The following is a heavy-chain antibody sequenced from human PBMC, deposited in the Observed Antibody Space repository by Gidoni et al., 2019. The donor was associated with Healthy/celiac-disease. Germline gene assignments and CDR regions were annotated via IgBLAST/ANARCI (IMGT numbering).Heavy chain of an antibody. J-gene: IGHJ4*02. CDR1: GGSISSSSYY. CDR2: IYYSGST. Sequence: QLQLQESGPGLVKPSETLSLTCTVSGGSISSSSYYWGWIRQPPGKGLEWIGSIYYSGSTYYNPSLKSRVTISVDTSKNQFSLKLSAVTAADTSVYYCASEELGFCSGGSCYSFGYWGQGTLVTVSS. D-gene: IGHD2-15*01. CDR3: ASEELGFCSGGSCYSFGY. V-gene: IGHV4-39*01.